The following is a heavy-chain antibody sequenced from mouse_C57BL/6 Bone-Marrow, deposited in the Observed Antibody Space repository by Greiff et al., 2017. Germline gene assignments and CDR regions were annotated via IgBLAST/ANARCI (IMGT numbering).Heavy chain of an antibody. CDR2: IWSGGST. Sequence: VMLVESGPGLVQPSQSLSITCTVSGFSLTSYGVHWVRQSPGKGLEWLGVIWSGGSTDYNAAFISRLSISKDNSKSQVFFKMNSLQADDTAIYYCARRTTTMVTPYDAMDYWGQGTSVTVSA. CDR3: ARRTTTMVTPYDAMDY. D-gene: IGHD2-2*01. V-gene: IGHV2-2*01. CDR1: GFSLTSYG. J-gene: IGHJ4*01.